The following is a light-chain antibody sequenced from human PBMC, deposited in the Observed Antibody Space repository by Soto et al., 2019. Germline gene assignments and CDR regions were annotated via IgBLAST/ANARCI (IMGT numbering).Light chain of an antibody. V-gene: IGKV3-15*01. CDR2: GAS. CDR3: QQYNNWPPIT. Sequence: DIVMTQSPATLSVSPGERTTLSCRASQSVSTNLAWYQQKPGQAPRLLIYGASTRATGIPARFSGRGSGTEFTLTISSLQSEDLAVYYCQQYNNWPPITVGQGTRLEIK. J-gene: IGKJ5*01. CDR1: QSVSTN.